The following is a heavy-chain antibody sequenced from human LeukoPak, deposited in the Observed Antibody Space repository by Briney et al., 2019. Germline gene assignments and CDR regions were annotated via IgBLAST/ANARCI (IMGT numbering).Heavy chain of an antibody. CDR3: ARVLLEWLPHDAFDI. V-gene: IGHV3-21*01. CDR1: GFTFSSYS. J-gene: IGHJ3*02. CDR2: ISSSSGYI. Sequence: GGSLRLSCAASGFTFSSYSMNWVRQAPGKGLEWVSSISSSSGYIYYADSVKGRFTISRDNAKNSLYLQMNSLRAEDTAVYYCARVLLEWLPHDAFDIWGQGTMVTVSS. D-gene: IGHD3-3*01.